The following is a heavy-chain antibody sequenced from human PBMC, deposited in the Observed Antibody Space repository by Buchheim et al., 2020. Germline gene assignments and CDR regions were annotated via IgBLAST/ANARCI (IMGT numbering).Heavy chain of an antibody. J-gene: IGHJ4*02. CDR1: GFTFSSYS. D-gene: IGHD2-21*02. CDR2: ISSSDSPI. Sequence: EVQLVESGGTLVQPGGSLRLSCVGSGFTFSSYSMTWVRQAPGKGLEWVSYISSSDSPIYYADSVKGRFTISRDNAKNSLYLQMKSWGNVDTAVYYCARSYCCGDCVTTAFGYWGKGTRLTVSS. CDR3: ARSYCCGDCVTTAFGY. V-gene: IGHV3-48*02.